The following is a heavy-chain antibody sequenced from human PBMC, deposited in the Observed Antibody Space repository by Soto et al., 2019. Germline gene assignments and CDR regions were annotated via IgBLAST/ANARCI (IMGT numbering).Heavy chain of an antibody. CDR2: ISWTSESL. V-gene: IGHV3-9*01. J-gene: IGHJ4*02. CDR1: GFTFDEYA. CDR3: AKDTGAGLSSFHS. Sequence: EVQLVESGGGSVQPGRSLTLSCAASGFTFDEYAMHWVRQAPGKCLEWVSGISWTSESLGYADSVKGRFTISRDNAKNSLSLHMNSLRPEATAFYYCAKDTGAGLSSFHSWGLGPLVTVSS. D-gene: IGHD1-26*01.